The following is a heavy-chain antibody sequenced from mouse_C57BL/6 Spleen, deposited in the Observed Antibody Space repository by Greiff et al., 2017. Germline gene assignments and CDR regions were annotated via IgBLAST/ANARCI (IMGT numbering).Heavy chain of an antibody. Sequence: QVQLQQPGAELVKPGASVKMSCTASGYTFTSYWITWVKQRPGQGLEWIGDIYPGSGSTNYNEKFKSKATLTVDTSSSTAYMQLSSLTSEDSAVYYCERKEAYYYGSSPWFAYWGQGTLVTVSA. CDR3: ERKEAYYYGSSPWFAY. J-gene: IGHJ3*01. CDR1: GYTFTSYW. D-gene: IGHD1-1*01. CDR2: IYPGSGST. V-gene: IGHV1-55*01.